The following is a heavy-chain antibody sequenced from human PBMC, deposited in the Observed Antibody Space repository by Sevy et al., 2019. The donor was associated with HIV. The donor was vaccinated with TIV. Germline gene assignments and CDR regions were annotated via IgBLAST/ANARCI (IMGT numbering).Heavy chain of an antibody. CDR3: AGENAWGRGYS. J-gene: IGHJ4*02. Sequence: SETLSLTCTVSGGSITSLYWNWIRQPPGKGLEWIANIYYNGHINYNPSLKRRFTLSLHTSKNQFSLRLISVTAADTAMYYCAGENAWGRGYSWGQGTLVTVSS. CDR1: GGSITSLY. D-gene: IGHD1-26*01. CDR2: IYYNGHI. V-gene: IGHV4-59*11.